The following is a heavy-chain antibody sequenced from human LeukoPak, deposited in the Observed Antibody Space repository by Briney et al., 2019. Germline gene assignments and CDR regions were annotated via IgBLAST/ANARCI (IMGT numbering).Heavy chain of an antibody. D-gene: IGHD5-18*01. CDR3: AKDPLWPSHFDY. J-gene: IGHJ4*02. V-gene: IGHV4-30-2*01. CDR1: GGSISSGGYY. Sequence: PSQTLSLTCAVSGGSISSGGYYWSWIRQPPGKGLEWIGYIYDSGSTYYNPSLKSRVTISVDTSKNQFSLKLNSVTAADTAVYYCAKDPLWPSHFDYWGQGTLVTVSS. CDR2: IYDSGST.